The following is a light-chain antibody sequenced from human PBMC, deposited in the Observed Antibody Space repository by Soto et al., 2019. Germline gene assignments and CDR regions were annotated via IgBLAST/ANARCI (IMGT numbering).Light chain of an antibody. CDR1: QSVSSN. Sequence: EIVMTQSPATLSVSPGERATLSCRASQSVSSNLAWYQQKPGQAPRLLIYGASTRATGIPARFSGSGSGTEFTRTISSLQSEDFAVYYCQQYNNWPRTVGQGTRLEIK. CDR3: QQYNNWPRT. J-gene: IGKJ5*01. V-gene: IGKV3-15*01. CDR2: GAS.